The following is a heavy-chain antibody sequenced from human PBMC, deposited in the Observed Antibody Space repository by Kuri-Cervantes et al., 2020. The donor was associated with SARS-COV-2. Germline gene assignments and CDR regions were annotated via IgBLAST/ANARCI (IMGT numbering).Heavy chain of an antibody. Sequence: ASVKVSCKASGYTFTGYYMHWVRQAPGQGLERMGWINPNSGGTNYAQKFQGRVTMTRDTSISTAYMELSRLRSDDPAVYYCARDRGYDILTGYYSFDYWGQGTLVTVSS. J-gene: IGHJ4*02. CDR1: GYTFTGYY. V-gene: IGHV1-2*02. CDR2: INPNSGGT. CDR3: ARDRGYDILTGYYSFDY. D-gene: IGHD3-9*01.